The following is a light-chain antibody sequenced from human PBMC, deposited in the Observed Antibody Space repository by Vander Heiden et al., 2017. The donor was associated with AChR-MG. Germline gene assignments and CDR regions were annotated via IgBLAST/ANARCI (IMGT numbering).Light chain of an antibody. V-gene: IGLV2-23*02. CDR2: EVS. CDR3: CSYAGSSTSV. CDR1: SSDVGSYHL. Sequence: QSALTQPASVSGSPGQSITISCTGTSSDVGSYHLVSWYQQHPGKAPKLMIYEVSKRPSGVSNRFSGSKSGNTASLTISGLQAEDEADYYCCSYAGSSTSVFGTGTKVTVL. J-gene: IGLJ1*01.